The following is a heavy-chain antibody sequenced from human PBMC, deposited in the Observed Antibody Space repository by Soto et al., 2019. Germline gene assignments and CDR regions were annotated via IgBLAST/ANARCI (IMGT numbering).Heavy chain of an antibody. CDR1: GFTCSSYA. Sequence: PGGSLRLSCASSGFTCSSYAMILVRQAPGKGLEWVSAISGSGGSTYYADSVKGRFTISRDNSKNTLYLQMNSLRAEDTAVYYCAKDGLDFWSGPELEYYYYYGMDVWGQGTTVTVSS. V-gene: IGHV3-23*01. J-gene: IGHJ6*02. D-gene: IGHD3-3*01. CDR3: AKDGLDFWSGPELEYYYYYGMDV. CDR2: ISGSGGST.